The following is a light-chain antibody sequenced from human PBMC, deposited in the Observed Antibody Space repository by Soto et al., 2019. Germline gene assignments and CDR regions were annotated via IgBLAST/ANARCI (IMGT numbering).Light chain of an antibody. CDR2: KVS. J-gene: IGKJ5*01. V-gene: IGKV2-30*02. CDR3: MQGTHWPIT. CDR1: QSLVHSDGIAY. Sequence: DVVMPQSPLSLPVTLGQPSSISCRSNQSLVHSDGIAYFSWFQQRTGRSPRSLIYKVSNRDSGVPDRFSGSGSGTDLELKISRVEAEDVGVYYCMQGTHWPITCGQGTRLEIK.